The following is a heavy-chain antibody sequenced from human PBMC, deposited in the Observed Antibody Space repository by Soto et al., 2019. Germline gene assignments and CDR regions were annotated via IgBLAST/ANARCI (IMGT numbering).Heavy chain of an antibody. CDR2: IIPIFGTA. D-gene: IGHD3-16*02. V-gene: IGHV1-69*01. Sequence: QVQLVQSGAEVKKPGSSVKVSCKASGGTFSSYAISWVRQAPGQGLEWMGGIIPIFGTANYAQKFQGRVTITADESTSTAYMEVSSLRSEDTAVYYCARCGGDCVWGSYRHTTLDYWGQGTLVTVSS. CDR3: ARCGGDCVWGSYRHTTLDY. J-gene: IGHJ4*02. CDR1: GGTFSSYA.